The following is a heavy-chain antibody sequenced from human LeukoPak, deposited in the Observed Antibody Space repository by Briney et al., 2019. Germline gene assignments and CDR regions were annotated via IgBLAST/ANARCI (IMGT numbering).Heavy chain of an antibody. CDR1: GYTFTSYG. CDR3: ARITYCSGGSCYENNWFDP. J-gene: IGHJ5*02. V-gene: IGHV1-18*01. Sequence: ASVKVSCKASGYTFTSYGISWVRQAPGQGLEWMGWISAYNGNTNYAQKLQGRVTMTTDTSTSTAYMELRSLRSDDTAVYYCARITYCSGGSCYENNWFDPWGQGTPVTVSS. CDR2: ISAYNGNT. D-gene: IGHD2-15*01.